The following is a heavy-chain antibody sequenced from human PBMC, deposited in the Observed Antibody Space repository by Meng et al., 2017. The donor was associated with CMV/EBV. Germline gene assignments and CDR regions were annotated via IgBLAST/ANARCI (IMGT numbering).Heavy chain of an antibody. J-gene: IGHJ6*02. D-gene: IGHD1-26*01. CDR3: ARVRLLGYYYYGMDV. V-gene: IGHV4-34*01. Sequence: YGGFVSGYYWSWIRQPPGKGLEWIGEINHSGSTNYNPSLKSRVTISVDTSKNQFSLKLSSVTAADTAVYYCARVRLLGYYYYGMDVWGQGTTVTVSS. CDR2: INHSGST. CDR1: GGFVSGYY.